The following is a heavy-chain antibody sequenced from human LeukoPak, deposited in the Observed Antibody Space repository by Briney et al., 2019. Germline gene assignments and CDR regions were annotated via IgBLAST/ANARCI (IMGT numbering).Heavy chain of an antibody. J-gene: IGHJ4*02. Sequence: GGSLRPSCAASGFTFSSYAMNWVRQAPGKGLEWVSSISSSSSYIYYADSVKGRFTISRDNAKNSLYLQMNSMRAEDTAVYYCAREPFGSGSYYFDYWGQGALVTVSS. V-gene: IGHV3-21*01. CDR1: GFTFSSYA. CDR2: ISSSSSYI. CDR3: AREPFGSGSYYFDY. D-gene: IGHD3-10*01.